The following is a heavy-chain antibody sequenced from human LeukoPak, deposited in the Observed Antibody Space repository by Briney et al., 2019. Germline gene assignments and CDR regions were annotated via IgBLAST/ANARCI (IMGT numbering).Heavy chain of an antibody. V-gene: IGHV3-21*01. CDR1: GFTFSSYS. Sequence: GGSLRLSCAASGFTFSSYSMNWVRQAPGKGLEWVSSISSSSSYIYYADSVKGRFTISRDNAKNSLYLQMNSLRAEDTAVYYCARGATGQVVVVPAARNFDYWGQGTLVTVSS. D-gene: IGHD2-2*01. CDR2: ISSSSSYI. J-gene: IGHJ4*02. CDR3: ARGATGQVVVVPAARNFDY.